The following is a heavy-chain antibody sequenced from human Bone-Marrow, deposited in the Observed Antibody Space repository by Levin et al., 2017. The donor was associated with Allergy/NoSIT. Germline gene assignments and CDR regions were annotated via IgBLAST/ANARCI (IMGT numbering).Heavy chain of an antibody. J-gene: IGHJ4*02. V-gene: IGHV3-66*01. D-gene: IGHD5-18*01. Sequence: GESLKISCAASGFTVSSNYMSWVRQAPGKGLEWVSVIYSGGSTYYADSVKGRFTISRDNSKNTLYLQMNSLRAEDTAVYYCASRGYSGESGYWGQGTLVTVSS. CDR3: ASRGYSGESGY. CDR2: IYSGGST. CDR1: GFTVSSNY.